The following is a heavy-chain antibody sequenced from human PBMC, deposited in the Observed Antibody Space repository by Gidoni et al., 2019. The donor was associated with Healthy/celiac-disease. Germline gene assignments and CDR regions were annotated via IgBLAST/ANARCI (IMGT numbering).Heavy chain of an antibody. CDR3: AKDSISAGSGSPNWFDP. D-gene: IGHD3-10*01. CDR1: GFTFDDYA. V-gene: IGHV3-9*01. CDR2: ISWNSGSL. Sequence: EVQLVESGGGLVQPGRSLRLSCAASGFTFDDYAMHWVRQAPGKGLEWVSGISWNSGSLGYADSVKGRFTISRDNAKNSLYLQMNSLRAEDTALYYCAKDSISAGSGSPNWFDPWGQGTLVTVSS. J-gene: IGHJ5*02.